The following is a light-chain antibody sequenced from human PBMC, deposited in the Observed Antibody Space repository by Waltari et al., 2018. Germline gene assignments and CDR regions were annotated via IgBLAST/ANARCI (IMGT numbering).Light chain of an antibody. CDR2: GAS. V-gene: IGKV3-11*01. CDR3: QQRSNWPLT. J-gene: IGKJ4*01. CDR1: QSVSSY. Sequence: EIVLTQSPDTLSLSPGESAPLSCRASQSVSSYLAWYQQKRGQAPRLLIYGASNRATGIPARFSGSGSGTDFTLTISTLEPEDFAVYYCQQRSNWPLTFGGGTKVEI.